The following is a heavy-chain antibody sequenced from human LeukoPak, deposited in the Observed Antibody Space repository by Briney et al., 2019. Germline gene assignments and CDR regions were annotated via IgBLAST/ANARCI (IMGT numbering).Heavy chain of an antibody. CDR3: AKCGRGTATSDY. CDR2: ISGSGGST. D-gene: IGHD1-1*01. V-gene: IGHV3-23*01. J-gene: IGHJ4*02. Sequence: GGPLRLSCAVFGFTFTSYGMSWFRQAPGEGLDWVSSISGSGGSTYYADSLKGRFTIPRDNSKNPLFLQMNSLRAEGTAVYYCAKCGRGTATSDYWGQGPLVSVSS. CDR1: GFTFTSYG.